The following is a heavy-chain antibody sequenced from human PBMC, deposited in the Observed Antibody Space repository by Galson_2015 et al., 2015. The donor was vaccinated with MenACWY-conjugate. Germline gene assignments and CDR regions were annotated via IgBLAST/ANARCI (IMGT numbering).Heavy chain of an antibody. J-gene: IGHJ4*02. CDR1: GFTFSSYA. V-gene: IGHV3-23*01. CDR2: ISGSGGST. Sequence: SLRLSCAASGFTFSSYAMSWVRQAPGKGLEWVSAISGSGGSTYFADSVKGRFTISRDNSKNTLYLQMNSLRAEDTAVYYCAKGSDSGSYKYWGQGTLVTVSS. D-gene: IGHD3-10*01. CDR3: AKGSDSGSYKY.